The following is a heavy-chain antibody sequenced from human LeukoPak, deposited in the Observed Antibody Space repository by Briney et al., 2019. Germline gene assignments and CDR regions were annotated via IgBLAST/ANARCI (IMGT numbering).Heavy chain of an antibody. V-gene: IGHV4-34*01. CDR2: INHSGST. J-gene: IGHJ6*02. CDR1: GGSFSGYY. Sequence: SETLSLTCAVYGGSFSGYYWSWIRQPPGKGLEWIGEINHSGSTNYNPSLKSRVTISVDTSKNQFSLELSSVTAADTAVYYCARGRLWFGGSLFYYYYYGMDVWGQGTTVTVSS. D-gene: IGHD3-10*01. CDR3: ARGRLWFGGSLFYYYYYGMDV.